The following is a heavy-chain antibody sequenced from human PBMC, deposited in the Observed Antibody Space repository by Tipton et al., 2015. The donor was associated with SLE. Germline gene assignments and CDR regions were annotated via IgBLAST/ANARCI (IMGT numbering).Heavy chain of an antibody. Sequence: TLSLTCTVSGGSIGNNYWNWIRQSTGKGLEWIGRFYTDGSTRHKPSLESRLSPSFESRVTMSVDPSKNQFSLNLRSVTAADTAVYFCARFLEWTGGDFWGRGMLVTVSS. CDR1: GGSIGNNY. D-gene: IGHD3-3*01. CDR2: FYTDGST. V-gene: IGHV4-4*07. J-gene: IGHJ4*02. CDR3: ARFLEWTGGDF.